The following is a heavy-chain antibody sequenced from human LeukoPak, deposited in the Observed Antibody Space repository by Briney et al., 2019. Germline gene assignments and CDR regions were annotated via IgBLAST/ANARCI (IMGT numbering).Heavy chain of an antibody. D-gene: IGHD2-15*01. Sequence: GGSLRLSCAASGFTVSRDYMSWVRQAPGKGLEWVSVIYGGDTTYYADSVRGRFTISRDTSKDTLYLQMNSLRVDDTAVYYCARAIQFGGYFDYWGQGTLVTVSS. CDR3: ARAIQFGGYFDY. J-gene: IGHJ4*02. CDR2: IYGGDTT. V-gene: IGHV3-53*01. CDR1: GFTVSRDY.